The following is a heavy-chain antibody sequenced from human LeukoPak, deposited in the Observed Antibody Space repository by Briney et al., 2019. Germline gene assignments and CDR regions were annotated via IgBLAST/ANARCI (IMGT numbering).Heavy chain of an antibody. CDR1: GFTFSNYW. J-gene: IGHJ5*02. Sequence: GGSLRLSCGASGFTFSNYWMSWVRQAPGKGLEWVANIKQDGSEKYYVDSVKGRFTISRDNAKDSLYLQMNSLRAEDTAVYYCARDVARTGTLVFPWGQGTLVTVSS. CDR3: ARDVARTGTLVFP. CDR2: IKQDGSEK. V-gene: IGHV3-7*01. D-gene: IGHD1-1*01.